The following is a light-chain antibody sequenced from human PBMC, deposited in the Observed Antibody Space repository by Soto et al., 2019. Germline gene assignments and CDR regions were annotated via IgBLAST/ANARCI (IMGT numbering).Light chain of an antibody. CDR2: NAT. V-gene: IGKV3-11*01. J-gene: IGKJ1*01. CDR1: QSISSS. CDR3: QQRSNWPRT. Sequence: EIVLTQSPVTLSLSPGERATLSCRASQSISSSLSWYQQKPCQAPRLLIYNATNKATGIPARFSGSGSGTDFTLTISSLVPEDFAVYYCQQRSNWPRTFGQGTKVDIK.